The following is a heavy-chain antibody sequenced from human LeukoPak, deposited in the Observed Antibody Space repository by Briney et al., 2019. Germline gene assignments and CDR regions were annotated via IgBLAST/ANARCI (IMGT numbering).Heavy chain of an antibody. D-gene: IGHD5-12*01. Sequence: GGSLRLSCAASGFSFSSYGMSWVRQAPGKGLEWVSAISGSGGSTYYADSVKGRFTISRDNSKNSLYLQMNSLRAEDTALYYCAKDIGRGYSGYGCADYWGQGTLVTVSS. V-gene: IGHV3-23*01. CDR1: GFSFSSYG. J-gene: IGHJ4*02. CDR2: ISGSGGST. CDR3: AKDIGRGYSGYGCADY.